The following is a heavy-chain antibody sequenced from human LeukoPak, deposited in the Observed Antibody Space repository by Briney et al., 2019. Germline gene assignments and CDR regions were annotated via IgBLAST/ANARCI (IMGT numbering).Heavy chain of an antibody. CDR3: ATGARGVIITGQYFQH. CDR1: GYTLTELS. J-gene: IGHJ1*01. V-gene: IGHV1-24*01. CDR2: FDPEDGKT. D-gene: IGHD3-10*01. Sequence: ASVNVSCKVSGYTLTELSMHWVRQAPGKGLEWMGGFDPEDGKTIYAQKFQGRVTMTEDTSTDTAYMELSSLRSEDTAVYYCATGARGVIITGQYFQHWGQGTLVTVSS.